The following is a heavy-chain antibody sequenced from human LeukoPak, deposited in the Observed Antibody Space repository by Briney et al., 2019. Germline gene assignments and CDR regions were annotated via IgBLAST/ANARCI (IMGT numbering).Heavy chain of an antibody. CDR2: IRSKAYGGTT. V-gene: IGHV3-49*04. D-gene: IGHD2-2*01. Sequence: GGSLRLSCTASGFIFGDYAMSWVRQAPGKGLERVGFIRSKAYGGTTEYAASVKGRFTISRDDSKSIAYLQMNSLKTEDTAVYYCTRERDRKQRYCSSTSCYPSIYYGMDVWGKGTTVTVSS. CDR1: GFIFGDYA. J-gene: IGHJ6*04. CDR3: TRERDRKQRYCSSTSCYPSIYYGMDV.